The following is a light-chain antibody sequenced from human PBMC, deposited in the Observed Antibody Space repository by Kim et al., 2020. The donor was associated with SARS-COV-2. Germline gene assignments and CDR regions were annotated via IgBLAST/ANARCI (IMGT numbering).Light chain of an antibody. CDR1: SLRNYY. V-gene: IGLV3-19*01. Sequence: SSELTQDPAVSVALGQTVRITCQGDSLRNYYASWYQQKPGQAPVLVIYGKNNRPSGIPDRFPGSSSGNTASMTITGAPAEDEADYYCNSRDSSGNHLGVFGAGTKVTVL. J-gene: IGLJ1*01. CDR3: NSRDSSGNHLGV. CDR2: GKN.